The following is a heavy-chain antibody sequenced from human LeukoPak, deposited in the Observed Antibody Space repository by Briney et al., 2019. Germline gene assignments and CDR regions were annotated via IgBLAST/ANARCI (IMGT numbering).Heavy chain of an antibody. CDR2: IYYSGST. Sequence: SETLSLTCTVSGGSISSYYWSWIRQPPGKGLEWIGYIYYSGSTNYNPSLKSRVTISVDTSKNKFSLKLSSVTAADTDVYYCARDTHYDILTGYYYDAFDIWGQGTMVTVSS. J-gene: IGHJ3*02. CDR3: ARDTHYDILTGYYYDAFDI. D-gene: IGHD3-9*01. V-gene: IGHV4-59*01. CDR1: GGSISSYY.